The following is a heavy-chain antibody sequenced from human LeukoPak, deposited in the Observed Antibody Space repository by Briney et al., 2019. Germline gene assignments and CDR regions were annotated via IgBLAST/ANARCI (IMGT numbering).Heavy chain of an antibody. CDR1: GYTFTGYD. V-gene: IGHV1-8*03. J-gene: IGHJ4*02. CDR3: ARGQYDYFDY. Sequence: GASVKVSCKXSGYTFTGYDINWVRQATGQGLEWMGWMNPNSGNTGYSQKFQGRVTITRNTSISTAYMELSSLRSEDTAVYYCARGQYDYFDYWGQGTLVTVSS. CDR2: MNPNSGNT. D-gene: IGHD2-8*01.